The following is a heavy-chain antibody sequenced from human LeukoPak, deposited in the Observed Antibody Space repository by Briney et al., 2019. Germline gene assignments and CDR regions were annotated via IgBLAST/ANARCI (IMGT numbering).Heavy chain of an antibody. CDR1: GYSISSGYY. CDR3: ARAGRSDQDFYYFDT. Sequence: PSETLSLTCTVSGYSISSGYYWGWIRQAPGKGPEWIGNIYHSGSTYYNPSLKSRVTISVDTSKNLFSLNLSSVTAADTAVYYCARAGRSDQDFYYFDTWGQGTLVTVSS. CDR2: IYHSGST. D-gene: IGHD2-2*01. V-gene: IGHV4-38-2*02. J-gene: IGHJ4*02.